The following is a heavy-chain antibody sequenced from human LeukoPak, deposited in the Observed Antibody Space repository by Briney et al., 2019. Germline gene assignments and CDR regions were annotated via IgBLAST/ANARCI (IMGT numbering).Heavy chain of an antibody. V-gene: IGHV4-30-4*01. CDR2: IYYSGST. J-gene: IGHJ4*02. CDR1: GGSISSGDYY. CDR3: ATSSITMVRGDFNFDY. D-gene: IGHD3-10*01. Sequence: SQTLSLTCTVSGGSISSGDYYWSWIRQPPGKGLEWIGYIYYSGSTYYNPSLKSRVTISVDTSKNQFSLQLSSVTAADTAVYYCATSSITMVRGDFNFDYWGQGTLVTVSS.